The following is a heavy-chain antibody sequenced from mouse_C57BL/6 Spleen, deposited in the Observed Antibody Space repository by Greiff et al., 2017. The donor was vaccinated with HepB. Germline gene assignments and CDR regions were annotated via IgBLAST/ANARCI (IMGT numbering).Heavy chain of an antibody. Sequence: EVKVEESGGGLVQPGGSMKLSCAASGFTFSDAWMDWVRQSPEKGLEWVAEIRNKANNHATYYAESVKGRFTISRDDSKSSVYLQMNSLRAEDTGIYYCTQGGYDGYWYFDVWGTGTTVTVSS. D-gene: IGHD2-2*01. CDR3: TQGGYDGYWYFDV. V-gene: IGHV6-6*01. CDR1: GFTFSDAW. J-gene: IGHJ1*03. CDR2: IRNKANNHAT.